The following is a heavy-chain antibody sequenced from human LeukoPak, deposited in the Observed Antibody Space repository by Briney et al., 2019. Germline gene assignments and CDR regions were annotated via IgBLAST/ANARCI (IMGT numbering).Heavy chain of an antibody. V-gene: IGHV4-31*03. CDR3: EGGIALDWFEP. CDR1: GGSISSGGYY. Sequence: SRTLSLTCTVSGGSISSGGYYWSWIRQHPGKGLEWSGYIFYSGSTYYNPSLKSRVTISVDTSKHQVSVKLSSVTAADTAVYYCEGGIALDWFEPGGERTLVTLPS. CDR2: IFYSGST. D-gene: IGHD3-16*01. J-gene: IGHJ5*02.